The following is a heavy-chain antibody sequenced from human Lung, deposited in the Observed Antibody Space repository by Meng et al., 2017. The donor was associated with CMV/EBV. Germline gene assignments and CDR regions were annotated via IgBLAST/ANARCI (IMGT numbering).Heavy chain of an antibody. Sequence: GGSLRLSCAASGFTFSDYYMSWIRQAPGKGLEWVSYISSSGSTIYYADSVKGRFTVSRDNAKNSLYLQMNSLRAEDTAVYHCARERYSNYGLDYWGQGTLVXVSS. J-gene: IGHJ4*02. V-gene: IGHV3-11*04. CDR1: GFTFSDYY. CDR2: ISSSGSTI. D-gene: IGHD4-11*01. CDR3: ARERYSNYGLDY.